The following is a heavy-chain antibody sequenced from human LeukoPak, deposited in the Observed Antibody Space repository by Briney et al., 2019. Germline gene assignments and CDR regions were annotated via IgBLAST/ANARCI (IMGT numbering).Heavy chain of an antibody. CDR2: IYYSGST. D-gene: IGHD3-3*01. CDR3: ARPRWSGYYRDAFDI. J-gene: IGHJ3*02. V-gene: IGHV4-59*01. Sequence: PSETLSLTCIVSGASISSYYWSWIRQPPGKGLEWIGYIYYSGSTNYNPSLKSRVTISVDTSKNQFSLKLSSVAAADTAVYYCARPRWSGYYRDAFDIWGQGTMVTVSS. CDR1: GASISSYY.